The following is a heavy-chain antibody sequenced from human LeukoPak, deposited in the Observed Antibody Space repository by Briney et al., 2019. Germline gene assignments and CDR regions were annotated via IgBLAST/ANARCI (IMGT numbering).Heavy chain of an antibody. V-gene: IGHV3-20*04. CDR2: INWNGGST. D-gene: IGHD6-13*01. CDR1: GFTFDDYG. CDR3: ARDDKQQLVLSDAFDI. J-gene: IGHJ3*02. Sequence: PGGSLRLSCAASGFTFDDYGMSWVRQAPGKGLEWVSGINWNGGSTGYADSVKGRFTISRDNAKNSLYLQMNSLRAEDTALYYCARDDKQQLVLSDAFDIWGQGTMVTVSS.